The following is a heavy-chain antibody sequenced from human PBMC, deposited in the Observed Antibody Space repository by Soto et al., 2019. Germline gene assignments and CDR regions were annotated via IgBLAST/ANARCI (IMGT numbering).Heavy chain of an antibody. CDR2: IYYSGST. CDR1: GGSISSGDYY. CDR3: ARVRSFSYSSSSTDY. J-gene: IGHJ4*02. D-gene: IGHD6-6*01. V-gene: IGHV4-30-4*01. Sequence: PSETLSLTCTVSGGSISSGDYYWSWIRQPPGKGLEWIGYIYYSGSTYYNPSLKSRVTISVDTSKNQFSLKLSSVTAADTAVYYCARVRSFSYSSSSTDYWGQGTLDTVSS.